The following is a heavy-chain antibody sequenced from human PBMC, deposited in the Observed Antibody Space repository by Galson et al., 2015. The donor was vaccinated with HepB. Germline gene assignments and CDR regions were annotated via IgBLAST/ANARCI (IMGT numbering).Heavy chain of an antibody. V-gene: IGHV3-30*04. J-gene: IGHJ4*02. CDR1: GFTFSSYS. CDR3: ARERGAGWYEGDDY. Sequence: SLRLSCAASGFTFSSYSIHWVREAPGKGLEWVAIISHAGRNTYYAYSVKGRFTISRDNSRDTLYLQMNGLRSDDTAVYYCARERGAGWYEGDDYWGQGTRVVVSS. D-gene: IGHD6-19*01. CDR2: ISHAGRNT.